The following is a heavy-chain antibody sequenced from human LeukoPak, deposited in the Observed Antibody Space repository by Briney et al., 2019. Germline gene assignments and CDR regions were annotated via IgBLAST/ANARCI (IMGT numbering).Heavy chain of an antibody. CDR2: INWNGGST. CDR3: AKDRWVQWLVGGPDFDY. J-gene: IGHJ4*02. CDR1: GFTFDDYG. V-gene: IGHV3-20*04. D-gene: IGHD6-19*01. Sequence: PGGSLRLSCAASGFTFDDYGMSWVRQAPGKGLEWVSGINWNGGSTGYADSVKGRFTISRDNSKNTLYLQMNSLRAEDTAVYYCAKDRWVQWLVGGPDFDYWGQGTLVTVSS.